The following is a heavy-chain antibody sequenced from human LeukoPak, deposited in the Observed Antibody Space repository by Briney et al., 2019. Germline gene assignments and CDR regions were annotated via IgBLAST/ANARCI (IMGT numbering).Heavy chain of an antibody. D-gene: IGHD2-2*01. Sequence: PSETLSLTCTVSGDSVSNGNYYWSWLRQPPGKALEWIGYIYYTGSAYYNPSLEGRVALSVDTSKNQFSLKLSSVTAADTAVYYCARVTLIVVVAWFDPWGQGTLVTVSS. CDR2: IYYTGSA. CDR1: GDSVSNGNYY. CDR3: ARVTLIVVVAWFDP. J-gene: IGHJ5*02. V-gene: IGHV4-61*01.